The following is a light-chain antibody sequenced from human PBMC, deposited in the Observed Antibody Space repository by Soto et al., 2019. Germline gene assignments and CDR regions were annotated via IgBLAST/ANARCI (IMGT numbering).Light chain of an antibody. CDR2: QTS. J-gene: IGKJ1*01. CDR3: HPRPSWPRT. CDR1: QYINTR. Sequence: NVLTQAPGKRADLAGDRVTLYCRASQYINTRLAWYQHRPGQAPRLLIYQTSIRAAGIPARFSASGTGTDFTLTISDVQPEDFAVYYCHPRPSWPRTFGQGTKVDIK. V-gene: IGKV3-11*01.